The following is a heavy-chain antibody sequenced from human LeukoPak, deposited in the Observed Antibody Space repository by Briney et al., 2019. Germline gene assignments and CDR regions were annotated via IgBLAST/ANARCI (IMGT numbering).Heavy chain of an antibody. CDR1: GGSISSGGYY. Sequence: SETLSLTCTVSGGSISSGGYYWSWIRQHPGKGLEWIGYIYYSGSTYYNPSLKSRDTISVDTSKNQFSLKLSSVTAADTAVYYCARQKYYGDFWSGYSPDYMDVWGKGTTVTVSS. J-gene: IGHJ6*03. D-gene: IGHD3-3*01. CDR3: ARQKYYGDFWSGYSPDYMDV. CDR2: IYYSGST. V-gene: IGHV4-31*03.